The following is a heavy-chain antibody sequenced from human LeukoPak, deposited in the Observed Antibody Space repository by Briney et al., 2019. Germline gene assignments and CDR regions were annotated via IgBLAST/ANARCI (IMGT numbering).Heavy chain of an antibody. Sequence: ASVKVSCKASGYTFTKYGINWVRHAPGQGLEWMGWVSPYNGNTKYAQKLQGRVTMTTDTSTSTAYMELRSLRSDDTAMYYCAREPSESFIDYWGQGTLVIVSS. D-gene: IGHD1-26*01. CDR1: GYTFTKYG. V-gene: IGHV1-18*01. CDR3: AREPSESFIDY. CDR2: VSPYNGNT. J-gene: IGHJ4*02.